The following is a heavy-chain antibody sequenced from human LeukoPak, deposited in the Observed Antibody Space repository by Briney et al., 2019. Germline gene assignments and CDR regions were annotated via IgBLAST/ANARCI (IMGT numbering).Heavy chain of an antibody. V-gene: IGHV4-39*01. D-gene: IGHD5-18*01. J-gene: IGHJ5*02. CDR3: ARNLMRSYGYVFNWFDP. Sequence: PSETLSLTCTVSGGSIRSSSYYWGWIRQPPGKGLEWIGSIYYSGSTYYNPSLKSRVTISVDTSKNQFSLKLSSVTAADAAVYYCARNLMRSYGYVFNWFDPWGQGTLVTVSS. CDR1: GGSIRSSSYY. CDR2: IYYSGST.